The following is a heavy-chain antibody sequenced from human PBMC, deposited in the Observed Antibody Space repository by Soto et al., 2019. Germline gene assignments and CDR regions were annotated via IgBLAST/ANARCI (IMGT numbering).Heavy chain of an antibody. V-gene: IGHV1-18*01. CDR1: GYTFTGYG. D-gene: IGHD1-7*01. Sequence: QVQLVQSGAEVKKPGASVKVSCKASGYTFTGYGISWVRQAPGQGLEWMGWISAYNGNTNYAQKLQGRVTMTTDTSTSTAYMELRSLRSDDTAVYYCARDAAELGYYYYGMDVWGQGTTVTVSS. CDR3: ARDAAELGYYYYGMDV. J-gene: IGHJ6*02. CDR2: ISAYNGNT.